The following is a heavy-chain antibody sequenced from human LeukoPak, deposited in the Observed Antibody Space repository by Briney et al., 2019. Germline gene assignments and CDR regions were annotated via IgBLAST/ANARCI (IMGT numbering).Heavy chain of an antibody. J-gene: IGHJ3*02. D-gene: IGHD2/OR15-2a*01. V-gene: IGHV3-7*01. CDR3: VRDIIADAFDI. CDR2: IKQDGSDK. Sequence: PGGSLRLSCAASGFTFSSYWMSWVRQAPGKGLGWVANIKQDGSDKYYVDSVKGRFTISRDNAKNSLYLQMNSLRVEDTAVYYCVRDIIADAFDIWGQGTMVTVSS. CDR1: GFTFSSYW.